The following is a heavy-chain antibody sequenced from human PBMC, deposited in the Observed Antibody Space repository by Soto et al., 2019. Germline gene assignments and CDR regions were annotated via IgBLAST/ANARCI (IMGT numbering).Heavy chain of an antibody. J-gene: IGHJ5*02. CDR2: IIPIFGTA. CDR3: ARAVRGSSSWYAQLWFDP. Sequence: QVQLVQSGAEVKKPGSSVKVSCKASGGTFSSYAISWVRQAPGQGLEWMGGIIPIFGTANYAQKFQGRVTSTADESTRTAYTELSSLRSEDTGVYYGARAVRGSSSWYAQLWFDPWGQGTLVTVSS. CDR1: GGTFSSYA. D-gene: IGHD6-13*01. V-gene: IGHV1-69*12.